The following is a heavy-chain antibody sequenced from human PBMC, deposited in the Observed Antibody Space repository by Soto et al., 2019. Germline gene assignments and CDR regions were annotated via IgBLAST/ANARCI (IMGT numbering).Heavy chain of an antibody. J-gene: IGHJ6*03. CDR1: GFTFSSYA. CDR3: AKDKDIVVVVAAPYYMDV. V-gene: IGHV3-23*01. D-gene: IGHD2-15*01. CDR2: ISGSGGST. Sequence: GGSLRLSCAASGFTFSSYAMSWVRQAPGKGLEWVSAISGSGGSTYYADSVKGRFTISRDNSKNTLYLQMNSLRAEDTAVYYCAKDKDIVVVVAAPYYMDVWGKGTTVTVSS.